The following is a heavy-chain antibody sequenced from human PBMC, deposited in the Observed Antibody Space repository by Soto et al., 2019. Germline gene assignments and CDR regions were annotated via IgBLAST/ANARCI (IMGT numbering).Heavy chain of an antibody. CDR2: INDSGNI. J-gene: IGHJ6*03. D-gene: IGHD3-10*01. CDR1: GGSFSGYQ. CDR3: ARGLILWFGELSRRGGYYYDMDV. Sequence: QVQLQPWGAGLLKPSETLSLTCAVYGGSFSGYQWSWIRQTPGQGLEWIGEINDSGNINYNPSLKSRVTIFLDTPKKQIALKLSSVAAADTAVYYCARGLILWFGELSRRGGYYYDMDVWGKGTTVIVSS. V-gene: IGHV4-34*01.